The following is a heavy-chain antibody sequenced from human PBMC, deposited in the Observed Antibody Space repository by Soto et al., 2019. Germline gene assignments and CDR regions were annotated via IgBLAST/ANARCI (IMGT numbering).Heavy chain of an antibody. J-gene: IGHJ2*01. CDR3: ARVADSLVGATRSRYWYFDL. V-gene: IGHV4-34*01. D-gene: IGHD1-26*01. CDR1: GGSFSGYY. Sequence: SETLSLTCAVYGGSFSGYYWSWIRQPPGKGLEWIGEINHSGSTNYNPSLKSRVTISVDTSKNQFSLKLSSVTAADTAVYYCARVADSLVGATRSRYWYFDLWGRGTLVTVSS. CDR2: INHSGST.